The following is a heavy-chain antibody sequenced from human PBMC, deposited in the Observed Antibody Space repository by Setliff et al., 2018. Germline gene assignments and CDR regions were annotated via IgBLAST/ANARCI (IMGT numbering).Heavy chain of an antibody. Sequence: SETLSLTCTVSGASVSGNSYYWGWIRQPPGKGLEWIASTYYSGNTYYNPSLKSRVTISEDTSKNQFSLKLSSVTAADTAVYYCATLHSSGWPYYSDYWGQGILVTVSS. J-gene: IGHJ4*02. CDR2: TYYSGNT. CDR3: ATLHSSGWPYYSDY. D-gene: IGHD6-19*01. V-gene: IGHV4-39*01. CDR1: GASVSGNSYY.